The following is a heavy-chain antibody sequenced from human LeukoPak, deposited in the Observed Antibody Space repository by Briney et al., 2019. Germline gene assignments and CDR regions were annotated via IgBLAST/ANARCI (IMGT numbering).Heavy chain of an antibody. D-gene: IGHD1-26*01. CDR2: IKHSGST. CDR1: GGSFSGYY. CDR3: ARRRRIVGATPGAFDI. V-gene: IGHV4-34*01. J-gene: IGHJ3*02. Sequence: SEALSLTCAVYGGSFSGYYWSWIRQPPGKGLEWIGEIKHSGSTNYNPSLKSRVTISVDTSKNQFSLKLSSVTAADTAVYYCARRRRIVGATPGAFDIWGQGTMVTVSS.